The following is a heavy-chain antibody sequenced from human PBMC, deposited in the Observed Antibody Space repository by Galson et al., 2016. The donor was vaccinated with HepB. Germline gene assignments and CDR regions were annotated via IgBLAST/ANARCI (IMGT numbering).Heavy chain of an antibody. D-gene: IGHD6-13*01. CDR3: ARTVSIAAAGGDCYFADH. Sequence: QSGAEVKKPGESLKISCKGSGYSFTTYWIGWVRQMPGKGLEWMGMIYPGDSDTRYSPSFQGQVTISADQSINTAYLQWSSLKASDTAMYYCARTVSIAAAGGDCYFADHWGQGTLVTVSS. V-gene: IGHV5-51*01. CDR2: IYPGDSDT. CDR1: GYSFTTYW. J-gene: IGHJ4*02.